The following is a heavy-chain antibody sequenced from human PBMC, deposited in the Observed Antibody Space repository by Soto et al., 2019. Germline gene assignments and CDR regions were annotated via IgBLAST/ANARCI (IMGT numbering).Heavy chain of an antibody. CDR3: ARGVVVKVYEMGGPDY. CDR2: INPSSGSP. J-gene: IGHJ4*02. CDR1: GYTFSRYY. D-gene: IGHD2-8*01. V-gene: IGHV1-46*01. Sequence: QVQLVQSGAEVKKPEASVKVSCRTSGYTFSRYYMHWVRQAPGQGLEWMGIINPSSGSPNYAQKFLGRSTVTRDKSTSTVYVELNGLTSEDTAMYYCARGVVVKVYEMGGPDYWGQGTLVTVSS.